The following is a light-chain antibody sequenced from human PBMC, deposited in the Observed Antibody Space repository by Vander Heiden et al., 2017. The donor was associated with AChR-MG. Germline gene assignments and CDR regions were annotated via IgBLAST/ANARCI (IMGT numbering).Light chain of an antibody. CDR1: QSISGW. J-gene: IGKJ1*01. CDR3: QQYYTYPWT. CDR2: DAS. V-gene: IGKV1-5*01. Sequence: DIQMTQSPSTLSASVGDRVTITCRASQSISGWLAWYQQKPGIAPKLLIYDASSLESGVPSRFSGSGSGTEFTLTISSLQPDDFATYYCQQYYTYPWTFGQGTKVEIK.